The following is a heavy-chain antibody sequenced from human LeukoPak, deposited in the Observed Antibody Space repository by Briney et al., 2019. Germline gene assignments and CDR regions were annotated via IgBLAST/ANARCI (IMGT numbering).Heavy chain of an antibody. J-gene: IGHJ4*02. CDR2: IYYSGST. CDR1: GGSISSSSYY. V-gene: IGHV4-39*07. CDR3: ARLIYDSSGYYNY. Sequence: SETLSLTCAVSGGSISSSSYYWGWIRQPPGKGLEWIGSIYYSGSTYYNPSLKSRVTISVDTSKNQFSLKLSSVTAADTAVYYCARLIYDSSGYYNYWGQGTLVTVSS. D-gene: IGHD3-22*01.